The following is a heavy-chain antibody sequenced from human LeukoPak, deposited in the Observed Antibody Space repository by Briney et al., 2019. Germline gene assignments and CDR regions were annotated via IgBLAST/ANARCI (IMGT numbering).Heavy chain of an antibody. D-gene: IGHD5-12*01. CDR2: INHSGST. CDR3: ARIDIVATGGWFDP. V-gene: IGHV4-39*07. J-gene: IGHJ5*02. Sequence: KPSETLSLTCTVSGGSITGSSSYWTWIRQPPGKRLEWIGEINHSGSTNYNPSLKSRVTISVDTTKNQFSLKLSSVTAADTAVYYCARIDIVATGGWFDPWGQGTLVIVSS. CDR1: GGSITGSSSY.